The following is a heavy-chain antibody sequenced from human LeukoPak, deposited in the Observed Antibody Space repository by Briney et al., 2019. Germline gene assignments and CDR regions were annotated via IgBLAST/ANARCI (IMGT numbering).Heavy chain of an antibody. V-gene: IGHV4-31*03. CDR2: ISYSGTT. J-gene: IGHJ4*02. CDR3: ARVDGNGNYVDH. CDR1: GGSISSSSYY. D-gene: IGHD4-17*01. Sequence: SETLSLICTVSGGSISSSSYYWGWIRQPPGKGLEWIGYISYSGTTYYSPSLKSRVIISGDTSKNQFSLKLSSVTAADTADYYCARVDGNGNYVDHWGQGTLVTVSS.